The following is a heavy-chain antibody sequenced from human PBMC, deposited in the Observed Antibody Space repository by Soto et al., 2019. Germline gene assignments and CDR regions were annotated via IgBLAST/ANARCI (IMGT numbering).Heavy chain of an antibody. Sequence: QESGPGLVKPSETLSLTCTVSGGSISSYYWSWIRQPPGKALEWLALIYWDDDKRYSPSLKSRLTITKDTSKNQVVLTMTNMDPVDTATYYCAHRRDLNWFDPWGQGTLVTVSS. J-gene: IGHJ5*02. V-gene: IGHV2-5*08. CDR2: IYWDDDK. CDR3: AHRRDLNWFDP. CDR1: GGSISSYYW.